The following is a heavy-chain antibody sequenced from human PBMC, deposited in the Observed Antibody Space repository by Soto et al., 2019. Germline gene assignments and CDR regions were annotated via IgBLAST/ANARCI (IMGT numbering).Heavy chain of an antibody. CDR1: GGSISSGGYY. J-gene: IGHJ5*01. D-gene: IGHD6-13*01. CDR2: IYYSGST. CDR3: ARAGYRSSWSPCDS. Sequence: QVQLQESGPGLVKPSQTLSLTCTVSGGSISSGGYYWSWIRQHPGKGLEWVGYIYYSGSTYYNPALKSRVTISVDTSKNQFSLKLSSVTAADTAVYYCARAGYRSSWSPCDSWGHGISVTVSS. V-gene: IGHV4-31*03.